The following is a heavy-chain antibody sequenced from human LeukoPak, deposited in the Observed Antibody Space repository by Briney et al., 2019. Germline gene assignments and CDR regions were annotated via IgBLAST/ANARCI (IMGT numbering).Heavy chain of an antibody. CDR3: AKDKDTPATAQPQRGYFES. D-gene: IGHD2-21*02. V-gene: IGHV3-33*06. Sequence: GGSLRLSCAASGFPFSGSGMHWVRQAPGMGLEWVAVIWYDGSNQYYADSVKGRFTIPRDNSKNTVDLQMNSLRAEDTAVYFCAKDKDTPATAQPQRGYFESWGQGTLVTVSS. CDR1: GFPFSGSG. CDR2: IWYDGSNQ. J-gene: IGHJ4*02.